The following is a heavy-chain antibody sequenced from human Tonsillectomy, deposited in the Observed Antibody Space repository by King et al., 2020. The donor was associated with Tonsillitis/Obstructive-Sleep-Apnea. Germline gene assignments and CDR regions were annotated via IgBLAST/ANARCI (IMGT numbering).Heavy chain of an antibody. V-gene: IGHV3-15*01. CDR2: IKSKTDGGTT. CDR3: IALTSGY. Sequence: VQLVESGGGLVKPGGSLRLSCAASGFIFSNAWMSWVRQAPGKGLEWVGRIKSKTDGGTTDYATPVKGRLTISRDDSKNTLYLQMNSLKTEDTAVYYCIALTSGYWGQGTLVTVSS. CDR1: GFIFSNAW. J-gene: IGHJ4*02. D-gene: IGHD3-10*01.